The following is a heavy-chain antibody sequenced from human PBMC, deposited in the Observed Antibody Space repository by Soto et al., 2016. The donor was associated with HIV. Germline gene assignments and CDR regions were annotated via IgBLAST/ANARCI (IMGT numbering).Heavy chain of an antibody. CDR1: GGSISSTSYY. V-gene: IGHV4-39*01. CDR2: IYYSGST. Sequence: VQLQESGPGLVKPSQTLSLTCTVSGGSISSTSYYWGWIRQPPGKGLEWIGSIYYSGSTYYKPSLKSRVTISVDTSKNQFSLKLSSVTAADTAVYYCARQPVGGFVVVPLGWFDPWGQGTLVTVSS. CDR3: ARQPVGGFVVVPLGWFDP. D-gene: IGHD2-2*01. J-gene: IGHJ5*02.